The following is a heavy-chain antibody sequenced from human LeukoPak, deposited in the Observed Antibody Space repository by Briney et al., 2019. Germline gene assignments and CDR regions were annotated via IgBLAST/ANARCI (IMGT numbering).Heavy chain of an antibody. V-gene: IGHV3-23*01. J-gene: IGHJ4*02. Sequence: GGSLRLPCAASGFTFSSYAMSWVRQAPGKGLEWVSAISGSGGSTYYADSVKGRFTISRDNSKNTLFLQMNRLRAEDTAVYYCARGGGYSYEVIDYWGQGTLVTVSS. D-gene: IGHD5-18*01. CDR1: GFTFSSYA. CDR3: ARGGGYSYEVIDY. CDR2: ISGSGGST.